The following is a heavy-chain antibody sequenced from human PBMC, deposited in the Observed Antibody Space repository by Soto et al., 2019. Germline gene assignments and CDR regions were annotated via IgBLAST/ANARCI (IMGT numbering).Heavy chain of an antibody. D-gene: IGHD2-21*01. Sequence: PGGSLRLSCEVSGLTFSKFEMTWVRQAPGQGLEWVSSISSDGATIYYADSAKGRFTISRDNDKNLLYLQMNSLKGEDTATYYCVRVGIVARPYWGQGTPVTVSS. CDR1: GLTFSKFE. V-gene: IGHV3-48*03. CDR2: ISSDGATI. J-gene: IGHJ4*02. CDR3: VRVGIVARPY.